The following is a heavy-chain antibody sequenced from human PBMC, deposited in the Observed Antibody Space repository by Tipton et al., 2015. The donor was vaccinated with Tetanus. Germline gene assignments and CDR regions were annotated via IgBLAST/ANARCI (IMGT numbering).Heavy chain of an antibody. J-gene: IGHJ4*02. CDR2: IITNSGTT. Sequence: QSGAEVKKPGSLVKVSCRASGGIFGDVTIIWVRQAPGQGLEWMAGIITNSGTTTFAQRFQGRVTITVDASTSAAYMELRSLRSDDTAVYFCTRDGQRLREPEPFDYWGRGTLVTVSS. CDR1: GGIFGDVT. V-gene: IGHV1-69*01. D-gene: IGHD1-14*01. CDR3: TRDGQRLREPEPFDY.